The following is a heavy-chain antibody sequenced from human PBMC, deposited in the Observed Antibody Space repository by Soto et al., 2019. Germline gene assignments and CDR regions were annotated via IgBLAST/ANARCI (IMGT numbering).Heavy chain of an antibody. D-gene: IGHD1-26*01. CDR1: GFTFSSYG. J-gene: IGHJ6*02. CDR3: AKYQVYSGSYYYYYGMDV. V-gene: IGHV3-30*18. CDR2: ISYDGSNK. Sequence: QVQLVESGGGVVQPGRSLRLSCAASGFTFSSYGMHWVRQAPGKGLEWVAVISYDGSNKYYADSVKGRFTISRDNSKNTLYLQMNSLRAEDTAVYYCAKYQVYSGSYYYYYGMDVWGQGTTVTVSS.